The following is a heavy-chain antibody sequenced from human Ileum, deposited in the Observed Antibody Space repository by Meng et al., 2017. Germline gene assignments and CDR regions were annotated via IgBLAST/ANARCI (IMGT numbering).Heavy chain of an antibody. CDR3: TTDWGSGTSYKYAYDI. V-gene: IGHV3-15*01. J-gene: IGHJ3*02. D-gene: IGHD3-10*01. Sequence: GESLKISCTASGFTFSSAWMSWVRQSPGKGLEWVGRIRSQGDGGTTDYAAPVKGRFTFSRDDSKNTLYLQMNSLKTEDTAVYYCTTDWGSGTSYKYAYDIWGQGTLVTV. CDR2: IRSQGDGGTT. CDR1: GFTFSSAW.